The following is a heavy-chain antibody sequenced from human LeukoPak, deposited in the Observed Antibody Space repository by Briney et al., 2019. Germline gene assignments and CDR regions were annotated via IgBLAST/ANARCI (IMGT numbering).Heavy chain of an antibody. J-gene: IGHJ2*01. V-gene: IGHV4-59*01. D-gene: IGHD1-7*01. CDR3: ARDPSGTTGWFFDL. CDR1: GGSISSFY. Sequence: SETLSLTCTVSGGSISSFYLSWIRQPPGKGLEWIGYISYSGSTNYNPSLKSRVTISVDTSKNQFSLNLTSVTAADTAVYYCARDPSGTTGWFFDLWGRGTLVTVSS. CDR2: ISYSGST.